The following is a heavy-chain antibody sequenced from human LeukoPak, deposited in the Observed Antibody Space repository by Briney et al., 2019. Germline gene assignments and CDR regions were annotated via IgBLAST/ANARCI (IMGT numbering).Heavy chain of an antibody. Sequence: NASETLSLTCTVSGGSISSSSYYWGWIRQPPGKGLEWIGTIYYSGSPYYNPSLKSRVTISVDTSKNQFSLKLSSVTAADTAVYYCARGNDSSGYYYVDFDYWGQGTLVTVSS. J-gene: IGHJ4*02. CDR3: ARGNDSSGYYYVDFDY. CDR2: IYYSGSP. V-gene: IGHV4-39*01. CDR1: GGSISSSSYY. D-gene: IGHD3-22*01.